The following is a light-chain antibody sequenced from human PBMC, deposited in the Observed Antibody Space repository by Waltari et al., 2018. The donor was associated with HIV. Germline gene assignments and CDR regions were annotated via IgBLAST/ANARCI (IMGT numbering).Light chain of an antibody. CDR3: QQRTNWPSMYT. CDR1: QSVSSY. CDR2: DTS. J-gene: IGKJ2*01. Sequence: EIVLTQSPGTLSLSPGERATLSCRASQSVSSYLAWYQQKPGQAPRLLIYDTSNRATGIPARFSGSGSGTDFSLTISSLEPEDFAVYYCQQRTNWPSMYTFGQGTKL. V-gene: IGKV3-11*01.